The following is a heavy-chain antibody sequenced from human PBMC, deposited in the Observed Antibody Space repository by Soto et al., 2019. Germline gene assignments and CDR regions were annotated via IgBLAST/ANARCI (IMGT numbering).Heavy chain of an antibody. CDR1: GGTFSSYT. CDR3: ARTAVATMKGHWFDP. D-gene: IGHD5-12*01. CDR2: IIPILGIA. V-gene: IGHV1-69*02. J-gene: IGHJ5*02. Sequence: QVQLVQSGAEVKKPGSSVKVSCKASGGTFSSYTISWVRQAPGQGLEWMGRIIPILGIANYAQKFQGRVTITADKSTSTAYMELSSLRSEDTAVYYCARTAVATMKGHWFDPWGQGTPVTVSS.